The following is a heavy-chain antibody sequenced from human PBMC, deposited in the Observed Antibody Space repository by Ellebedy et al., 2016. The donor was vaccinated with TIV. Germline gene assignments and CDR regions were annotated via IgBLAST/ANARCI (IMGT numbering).Heavy chain of an antibody. J-gene: IGHJ4*02. D-gene: IGHD3-3*01. CDR2: INQDGSEK. Sequence: PGGSLRLSCAASGFTFSNYWMSWVRQAPGKGLEWVANINQDGSEKYYADSVKGRFTISRDNSKNTLYLQMNILRAEDTAVYYCARGDYDFWSGNTGYFDYWGQGTLVTVSS. CDR3: ARGDYDFWSGNTGYFDY. CDR1: GFTFSNYW. V-gene: IGHV3-7*02.